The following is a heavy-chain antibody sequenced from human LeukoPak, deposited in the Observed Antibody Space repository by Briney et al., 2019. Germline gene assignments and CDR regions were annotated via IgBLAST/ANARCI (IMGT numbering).Heavy chain of an antibody. CDR1: TGTISSSSYF. V-gene: IGHV4-39*02. CDR2: IYYTGST. Sequence: SETLSLTCTVSTGTISSSSYFWGWIRQPPVNGLECIGNIYYTGSTHYTPSLKTRLPLPLDPPKHHFSPKLRSVTAPHTAVYHCASHIVRPTMLIEHWGQGILVTVSS. D-gene: IGHD2-21*01. J-gene: IGHJ1*01. CDR3: ASHIVRPTMLIEH.